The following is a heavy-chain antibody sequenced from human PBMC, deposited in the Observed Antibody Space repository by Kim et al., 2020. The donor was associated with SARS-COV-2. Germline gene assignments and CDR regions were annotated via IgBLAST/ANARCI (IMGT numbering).Heavy chain of an antibody. CDR1: GGSISSYY. CDR3: ARGRGYAITWHYYGMDV. D-gene: IGHD2-8*01. J-gene: IGHJ6*02. CDR2: IYYSGST. V-gene: IGHV4-59*08. Sequence: SETLSLTCTVSGGSISSYYWSWIRQPPGKGLEWIGYIYYSGSTNYNPSLKSRVTISVDTSKNQFSLKLSSVTAADTAVYYCARGRGYAITWHYYGMDVWGQGTTVTVSS.